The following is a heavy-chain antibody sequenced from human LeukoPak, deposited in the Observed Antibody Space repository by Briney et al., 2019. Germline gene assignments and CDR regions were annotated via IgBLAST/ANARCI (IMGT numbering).Heavy chain of an antibody. V-gene: IGHV1-8*01. CDR3: VREGFDY. CDR2: MNANSRKT. Sequence: GASVKVSCKASGYTFTSYDINWVRQAAGQGLEWMAYMNANSRKTGSAQKFQGRVTMTMNTSTRTAYMELSGLRSDDTAVYYCVREGFDYWGQGTLVTVSS. CDR1: GYTFTSYD. J-gene: IGHJ4*02.